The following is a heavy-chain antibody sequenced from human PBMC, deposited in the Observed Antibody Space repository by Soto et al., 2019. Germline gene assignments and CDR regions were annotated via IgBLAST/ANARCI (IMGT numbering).Heavy chain of an antibody. CDR2: ISYDGSNK. CDR3: ARDPKQLFPERRALLDY. Sequence: QVQLVESGGGVVQPGRSLRLSCAASGFTFSSYAMHWVRQAPGKGLEWVAVISYDGSNKYYADSVKGRFTISRDNSKNTLYLQMNSLRAEDTAVYYCARDPKQLFPERRALLDYWGQGTLVTVSS. D-gene: IGHD2-21*01. J-gene: IGHJ4*02. CDR1: GFTFSSYA. V-gene: IGHV3-30-3*01.